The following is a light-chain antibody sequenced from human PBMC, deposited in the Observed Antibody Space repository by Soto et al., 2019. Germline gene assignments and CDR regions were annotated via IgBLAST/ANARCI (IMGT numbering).Light chain of an antibody. J-gene: IGKJ3*01. Sequence: IQLTQSPSSLSASVGDRVTISCRASQGIATFLAWYQQKPGKAPKLLIYAASTLQSGVPSRFSGSGYGTDFTITISRLQPEDFATYYCQQLNSFPIPFGPGTKVDIK. CDR1: QGIATF. CDR2: AAS. CDR3: QQLNSFPIP. V-gene: IGKV1-9*01.